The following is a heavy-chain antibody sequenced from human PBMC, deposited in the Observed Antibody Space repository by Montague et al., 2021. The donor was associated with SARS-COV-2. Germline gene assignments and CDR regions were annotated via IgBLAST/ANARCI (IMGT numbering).Heavy chain of an antibody. V-gene: IGHV3-13*01. D-gene: IGHD6-6*01. J-gene: IGHJ6*02. Sequence: SLRLSCAASGFILSTYDMHWVRQAIGKGLEWVSAIGTRGDTYYPGSVKGRFTMSRENAENSLYLQMTSLRAGDTAVYYCARAPPYSSASWGYYGMDVWGQGTTVTVSS. CDR2: IGTRGDT. CDR3: ARAPPYSSASWGYYGMDV. CDR1: GFILSTYD.